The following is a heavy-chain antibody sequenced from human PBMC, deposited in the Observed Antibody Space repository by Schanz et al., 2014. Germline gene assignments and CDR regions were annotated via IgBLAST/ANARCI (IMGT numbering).Heavy chain of an antibody. V-gene: IGHV3-23*01. D-gene: IGHD3-3*01. CDR2: ISDDGVNT. J-gene: IGHJ4*02. CDR3: ARDKGGYYPFDY. CDR1: GFTFSTYA. Sequence: EVQLLESGGGLVQPGGSLRLSCAASGFTFSTYAMSWVRQAPGRGLEWVSAISDDGVNTYYADSVKGRFTISRDNSKNTLYLQMNSLRAEDTAVYYCARDKGGYYPFDYWGQGTLVTVSS.